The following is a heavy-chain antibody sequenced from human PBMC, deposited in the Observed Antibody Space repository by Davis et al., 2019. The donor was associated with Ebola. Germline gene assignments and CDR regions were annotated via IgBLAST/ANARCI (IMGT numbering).Heavy chain of an antibody. J-gene: IGHJ5*02. CDR2: INPSGGST. V-gene: IGHV1-46*01. D-gene: IGHD6-13*01. Sequence: ASVKVSCKASDYTFTSYGISWVRQAPGQGLEWMGIINPSGGSTSYAQKFQGRVTMTRDTSTSTVYMELSSLRSEDTAVYYCARSPDSSSWYQYGWFDPWGQGTLVTVSS. CDR1: DYTFTSYG. CDR3: ARSPDSSSWYQYGWFDP.